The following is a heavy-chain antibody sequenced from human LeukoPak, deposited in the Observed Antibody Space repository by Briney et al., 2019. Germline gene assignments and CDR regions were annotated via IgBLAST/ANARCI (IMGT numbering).Heavy chain of an antibody. J-gene: IGHJ4*02. D-gene: IGHD2-15*01. Sequence: GGSLSLSCAASGFTFSNYAMGWVRQAPGKGLEWVSGISGSGDSTNYADSVKGRLTVSRDNSKNTLYLQMTSLRAEDTAIYFCTKDPSRTLGYCNGGSCYSGYYFDYWGQGTLVTVSS. V-gene: IGHV3-23*01. CDR2: ISGSGDST. CDR1: GFTFSNYA. CDR3: TKDPSRTLGYCNGGSCYSGYYFDY.